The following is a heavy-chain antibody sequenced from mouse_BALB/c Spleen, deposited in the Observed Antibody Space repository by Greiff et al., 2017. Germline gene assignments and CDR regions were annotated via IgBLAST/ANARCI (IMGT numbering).Heavy chain of an antibody. CDR3: ARRSRGDYAMDY. Sequence: QVTLKVSGPGILQPSQTLSLTCSFSGFSLSTSGMGVSWIRQPSGKGLEWLAHIYWDDDKRYNPSLKSRLTISKDTSRNQVFLKITSVDTADTATYYCARRSRGDYAMDYWGQGTSVTVSS. CDR2: IYWDDDK. J-gene: IGHJ4*01. V-gene: IGHV8-12*01. CDR1: GFSLSTSGMG.